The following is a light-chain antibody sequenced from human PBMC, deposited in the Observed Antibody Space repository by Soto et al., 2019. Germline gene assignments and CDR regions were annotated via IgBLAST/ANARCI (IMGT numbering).Light chain of an antibody. Sequence: DIQMTQSPSTLSASVGDRVTITCRASQSISSWLAWYQQKPGKAPKLLIYDASSLESGVPSRFSGSGSGTKFNHTISSLQPDDFATYNCQQYNSYSFGQGTKLEIK. CDR2: DAS. V-gene: IGKV1-5*01. CDR1: QSISSW. J-gene: IGKJ2*01. CDR3: QQYNSYS.